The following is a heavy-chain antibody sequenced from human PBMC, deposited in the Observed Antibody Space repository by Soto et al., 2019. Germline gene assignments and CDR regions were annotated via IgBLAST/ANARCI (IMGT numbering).Heavy chain of an antibody. Sequence: QVQLVESGGGVVKPGRSLRLSCAASVVTFSSYGMPWVSQAPDKGLEWEAVKSYDESNKYYADSVKGRFTISRDNSQNTPYLQMNRLRAEDTAVYYCAKGRGGPRGYWGQGSLVTVSS. J-gene: IGHJ4*02. CDR1: VVTFSSYG. CDR3: AKGRGGPRGY. V-gene: IGHV3-30*18. CDR2: KSYDESNK. D-gene: IGHD6-25*01.